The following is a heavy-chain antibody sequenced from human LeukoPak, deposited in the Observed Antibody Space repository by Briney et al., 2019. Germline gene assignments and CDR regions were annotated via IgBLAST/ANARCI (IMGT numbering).Heavy chain of an antibody. CDR3: ARGSGYCSSTSCYRLSFLFDY. D-gene: IGHD2-2*02. V-gene: IGHV4-30-2*01. CDR1: GGSISSGGYY. J-gene: IGHJ4*02. CDR2: IYHSGST. Sequence: PSETLSLICTVSGGSISSGGYYWSWIRQPPGKGLEWIGYIYHSGSTYYNPSLKSRVTISVDRSKNQFSLKLSSVTAADTVVYYCARGSGYCSSTSCYRLSFLFDYWGQGTLVTVSS.